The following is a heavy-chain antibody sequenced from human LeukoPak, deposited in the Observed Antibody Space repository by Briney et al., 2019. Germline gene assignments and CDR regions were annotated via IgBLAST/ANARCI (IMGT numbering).Heavy chain of an antibody. V-gene: IGHV3-21*01. CDR1: GFTFSSYS. D-gene: IGHD6-19*01. J-gene: IGHJ4*02. CDR2: ISSSSSYI. Sequence: GGSLRLSCAASGFTFSSYSMNWVRQAPGKGLEWVSSISSSSSYIYYPDPVKGRFTISRDNAKNSLSLQMSSLRAEDTAVYYCASHFILLRYSSGWYTLDYWGQGTLVTVSS. CDR3: ASHFILLRYSSGWYTLDY.